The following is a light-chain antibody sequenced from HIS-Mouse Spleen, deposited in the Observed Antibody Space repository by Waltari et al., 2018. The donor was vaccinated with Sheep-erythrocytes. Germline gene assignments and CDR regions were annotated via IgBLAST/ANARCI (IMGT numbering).Light chain of an antibody. J-gene: IGKJ1*01. CDR3: QQYNSYSWT. V-gene: IGKV1-5*03. Sequence: DIQMTQSPSTLSASVGDRVTITCRASQSISSWLAGYQQKPGKDPKLLIYKASSVESGVPSRFSGSGSGTEFTLTISSLQPDDFATYYCQQYNSYSWTFGQGTKVEIK. CDR1: QSISSW. CDR2: KAS.